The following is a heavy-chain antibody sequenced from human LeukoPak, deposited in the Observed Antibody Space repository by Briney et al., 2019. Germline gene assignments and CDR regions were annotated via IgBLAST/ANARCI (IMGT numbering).Heavy chain of an antibody. CDR2: IWYDASNK. J-gene: IGHJ2*01. V-gene: IGHV3-33*08. D-gene: IGHD6-19*01. CDR1: GFTFSSFG. CDR3: ARDLVAGEHFYFDL. Sequence: GGSLRLSCAASGFTFSSFGMHRVRQAPGKGLEEGTVIWYDASNKYYADSVKGRFTISRDKSKNTLFLQRSGLRGDDTAVYNCARDLVAGEHFYFDLWGRGALVTVSS.